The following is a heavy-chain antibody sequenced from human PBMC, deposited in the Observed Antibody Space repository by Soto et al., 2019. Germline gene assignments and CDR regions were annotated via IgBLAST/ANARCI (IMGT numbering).Heavy chain of an antibody. CDR3: ATSLI. D-gene: IGHD6-6*01. Sequence: EVQLVGSGGGLVQPGGSLRLSCAGSGFTFRTYWMNWVRQAPGKGLEWVANIKGDGSEKYYVDPVKGRFTISRDNAMNSLYLQMNSLRAEDTAVYYCATSLIRGQGALVTVSS. CDR1: GFTFRTYW. J-gene: IGHJ4*02. V-gene: IGHV3-7*01. CDR2: IKGDGSEK.